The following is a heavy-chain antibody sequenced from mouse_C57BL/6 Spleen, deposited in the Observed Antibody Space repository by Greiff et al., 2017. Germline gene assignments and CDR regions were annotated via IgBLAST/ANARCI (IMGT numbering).Heavy chain of an antibody. CDR2: IDPETGGT. D-gene: IGHD1-1*01. Sequence: QVQLQQSGAELVRPGASVTLSCKASGYTFTDYEMHWVKQTPVHGLEWIGAIDPETGGTAYNQKFKGKAILTADKSSSTAYMELRSLTSEDSAVYYCTRSSVITTVVAHWYFDVWGTGTTVTVSS. CDR3: TRSSVITTVVAHWYFDV. CDR1: GYTFTDYE. V-gene: IGHV1-15*01. J-gene: IGHJ1*03.